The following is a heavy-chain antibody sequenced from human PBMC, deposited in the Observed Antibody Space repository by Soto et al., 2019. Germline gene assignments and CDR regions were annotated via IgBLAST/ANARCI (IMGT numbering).Heavy chain of an antibody. CDR1: GFSFSGYG. J-gene: IGHJ4*02. D-gene: IGHD4-17*01. V-gene: IGHV3-30*18. CDR2: ISYGGVNK. CDR3: AKDVDDGDFVGGYFDY. Sequence: GGSLRLSCAASGFSFSGYGMHWVRQAPGKGLEWVAIISYGGVNKYYADSVKGRFTISRDNSKNTLYLQMNSLRAEDTAVYYCAKDVDDGDFVGGYFDYWGQGTLVTVSS.